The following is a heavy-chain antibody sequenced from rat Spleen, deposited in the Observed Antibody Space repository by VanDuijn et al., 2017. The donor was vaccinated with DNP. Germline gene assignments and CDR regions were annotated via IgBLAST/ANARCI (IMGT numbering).Heavy chain of an antibody. CDR1: GFTFSDYY. V-gene: IGHV5-22*01. Sequence: EVQLVESGGGLVQPGRSLKLSCAASGFTFSDYYMAWVRQAPKKGLEWVATIGYQGSGIYYRDSVKGRFTISRDNAKSTLYLQMSKLGSEDTAIYYCVTRGGIIYDFWGQGVLVTVSS. CDR3: VTRGGIIYDF. J-gene: IGHJ2*01. D-gene: IGHD1-11*01. CDR2: IGYQGSGI.